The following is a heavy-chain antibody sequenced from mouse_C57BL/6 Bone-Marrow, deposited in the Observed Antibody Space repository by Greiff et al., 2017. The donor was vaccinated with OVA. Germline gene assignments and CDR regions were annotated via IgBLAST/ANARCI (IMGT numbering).Heavy chain of an antibody. V-gene: IGHV5-12*01. CDR3: ARPSFIVSVVTLYYYAMDY. J-gene: IGHJ4*01. Sequence: EVHLVESGGGLVQPGGSLKLSCAASGFTFSDYYMYWVRQTPEKRLEWVAYISNGGGSTYYPDTVKGRFTISRDNATNTLYLQMSRLKSEDTALYCCARPSFIVSVVTLYYYAMDYWGQGTSVTVSS. CDR1: GFTFSDYY. D-gene: IGHD1-1*01. CDR2: ISNGGGST.